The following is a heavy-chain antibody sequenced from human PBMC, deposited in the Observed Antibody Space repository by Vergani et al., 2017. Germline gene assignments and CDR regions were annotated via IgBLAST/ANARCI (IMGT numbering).Heavy chain of an antibody. CDR3: ARDQGYCSSTSCPGWLDP. CDR2: IYYSGSS. Sequence: QVQLQESGPGLVKPSETLSLTCTVSGGSISSYYWSWIRQPPGKGLEWIGYIYYSGSSNSNPSLKSRVTISVDTFKNQFSLKLSSVTAADTAGYYCARDQGYCSSTSCPGWLDPWGQGTLVTVPS. V-gene: IGHV4-59*01. CDR1: GGSISSYY. J-gene: IGHJ5*02. D-gene: IGHD2-2*01.